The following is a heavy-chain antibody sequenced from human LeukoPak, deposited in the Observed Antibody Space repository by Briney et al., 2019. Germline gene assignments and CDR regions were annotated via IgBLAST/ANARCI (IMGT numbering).Heavy chain of an antibody. Sequence: GASVKVSCKASGYTFTSYDINWVRQATGQGLELMGWMNPNSGNTGYAQKFQGRVTMTRNTSISTAYMELSSLRSEDTAVYYCARGEVGASYYYYMDVWGKGTTVTVSS. J-gene: IGHJ6*03. CDR3: ARGEVGASYYYYMDV. D-gene: IGHD1-26*01. CDR2: MNPNSGNT. V-gene: IGHV1-8*01. CDR1: GYTFTSYD.